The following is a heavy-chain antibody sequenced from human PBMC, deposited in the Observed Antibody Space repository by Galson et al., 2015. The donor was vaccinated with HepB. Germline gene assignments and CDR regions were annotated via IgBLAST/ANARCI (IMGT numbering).Heavy chain of an antibody. D-gene: IGHD3-22*01. CDR2: ISYDGSNK. CDR1: GFTFSSYG. V-gene: IGHV3-30*18. Sequence: SLRLSCAASGFTFSSYGMHWVRQAPGKGLEWVAVISYDGSNKYYADSVKGRFTISRDNSKNTLYLQMNSLRAEDTAVYYCAKDRYYDSSGYNYFDYWGQGTLVTVSS. CDR3: AKDRYYDSSGYNYFDY. J-gene: IGHJ4*02.